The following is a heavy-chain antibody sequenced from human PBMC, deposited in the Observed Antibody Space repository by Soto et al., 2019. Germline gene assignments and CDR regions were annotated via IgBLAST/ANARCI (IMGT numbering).Heavy chain of an antibody. Sequence: GASVKVSCKASGYTFTTYGITWVRQAPGQGLEWMGWISAYKISTNYAQKFQGRVTMTTDTSTSTAYMELRSLRSDDTAVYYCARDRAREYSGYDYDYWGQGTLVTVSS. CDR1: GYTFTTYG. J-gene: IGHJ4*02. CDR2: ISAYKIST. D-gene: IGHD5-12*01. V-gene: IGHV1-18*01. CDR3: ARDRAREYSGYDYDY.